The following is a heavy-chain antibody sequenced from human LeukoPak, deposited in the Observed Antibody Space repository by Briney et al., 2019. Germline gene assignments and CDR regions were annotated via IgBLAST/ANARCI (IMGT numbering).Heavy chain of an antibody. CDR3: ATSVKPSSYTQFDY. CDR1: GYTLTELS. V-gene: IGHV1-24*01. Sequence: SVKVSCKVSGYTLTELSMHWVRQAPGKGLEWRGGFDPEDGETIYAQKFQGRVTMTEDTSTDTAYMELSSLRSEDTAVYYCATSVKPSSYTQFDYWGQGTLVTVSS. J-gene: IGHJ4*02. CDR2: FDPEDGET. D-gene: IGHD2-2*02.